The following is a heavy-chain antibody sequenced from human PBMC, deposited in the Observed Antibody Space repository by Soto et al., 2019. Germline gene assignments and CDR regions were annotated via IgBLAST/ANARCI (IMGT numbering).Heavy chain of an antibody. CDR3: ARVGEQQLVRGWFDP. Sequence: QVQLVQSGAEVKKPGASVKVSCKASGYTFTSYGITWVRQAPGQGLEWMGWISAYNGNTNYAQKLQDRVTMTTDTSTSTAYMELRSLRSDDTAVYYCARVGEQQLVRGWFDPCGQGTLVTVSS. D-gene: IGHD6-13*01. CDR2: ISAYNGNT. J-gene: IGHJ5*02. CDR1: GYTFTSYG. V-gene: IGHV1-18*01.